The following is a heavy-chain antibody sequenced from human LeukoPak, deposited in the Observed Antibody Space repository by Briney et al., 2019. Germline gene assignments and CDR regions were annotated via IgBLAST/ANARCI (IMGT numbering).Heavy chain of an antibody. CDR2: IYWDDDK. Sequence: SGPTLVKPPQTLTLTCTFSGFSLSTSGVGVGWIRQPPGKALEWLALIYWDDDKRYSPSLKSRLTITKGTSKNQVVLTMTNMDPVDTATYYCARRLAAAAAFGYWGQGTLVTVSS. V-gene: IGHV2-5*02. J-gene: IGHJ4*02. CDR3: ARRLAAAAAFGY. CDR1: GFSLSTSGVG. D-gene: IGHD6-13*01.